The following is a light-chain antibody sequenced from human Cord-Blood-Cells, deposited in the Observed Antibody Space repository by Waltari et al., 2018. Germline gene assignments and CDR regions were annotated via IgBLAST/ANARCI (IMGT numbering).Light chain of an antibody. CDR2: AAS. V-gene: IGKV1-27*01. CDR1: QGISNY. J-gene: IGKJ1*01. Sequence: DIQITQSPYSLSAPVGHRVTITSRASQGISNYLAWYQQKPGKVPKLLIYAASTLQSGVPSRFSGSGSGTDFTLTISSLQPEDVATYYCQKYNSAPWTFGQGTKVEIK. CDR3: QKYNSAPWT.